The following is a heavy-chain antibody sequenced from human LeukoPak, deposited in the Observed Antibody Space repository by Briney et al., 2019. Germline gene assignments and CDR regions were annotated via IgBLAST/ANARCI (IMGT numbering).Heavy chain of an antibody. CDR1: GGSFSGYY. CDR2: INHSGST. V-gene: IGHV4-34*01. J-gene: IGHJ4*02. Sequence: PSETLSLTCAVYGGSFSGYYWSWIRQPPGKGLEWIGEINHSGSTNYNPSLKSRVTISVDTSKNQFSLKLSSVTAVDTAVYYCARGRYYGDYALYFDYWGQGTLVTVSS. CDR3: ARGRYYGDYALYFDY. D-gene: IGHD4-17*01.